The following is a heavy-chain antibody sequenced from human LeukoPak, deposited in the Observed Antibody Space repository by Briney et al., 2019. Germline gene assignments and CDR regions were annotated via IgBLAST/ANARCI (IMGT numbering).Heavy chain of an antibody. CDR3: ARYRLSDSPINWFDP. Sequence: ASVKVSCKASGYSFSSFGITWVRRAPGQGLEWMGWISAYTGNAEYAQKFQGRVTLTTDTSTNTAYMELGSLMSDDTAVYYCARYRLSDSPINWFDPWGQGTLVTVSS. J-gene: IGHJ5*02. V-gene: IGHV1-18*01. CDR1: GYSFSSFG. CDR2: ISAYTGNA. D-gene: IGHD3-22*01.